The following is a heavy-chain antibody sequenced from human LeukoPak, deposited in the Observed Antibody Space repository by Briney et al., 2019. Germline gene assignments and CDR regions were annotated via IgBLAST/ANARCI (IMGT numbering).Heavy chain of an antibody. V-gene: IGHV4-59*08. J-gene: IGHJ4*02. CDR2: IYYNGNT. D-gene: IGHD2-21*01. CDR1: GGSISNYY. Sequence: SETLSLTCTVSGGSISNYYWGWIRQPPGKGLEWIGYIYYNGNTNYNPSLKSRVTISVDTSKNQFSLKLTSVTAADTAVYYSARYSGLNGDYFDYWGQGTLVTVSS. CDR3: ARYSGLNGDYFDY.